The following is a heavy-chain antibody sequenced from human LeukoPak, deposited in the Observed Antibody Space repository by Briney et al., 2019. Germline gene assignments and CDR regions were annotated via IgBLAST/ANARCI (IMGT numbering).Heavy chain of an antibody. D-gene: IGHD3-16*01. V-gene: IGHV4-38-2*02. CDR2: IHHSGTT. J-gene: IGHJ4*02. Sequence: SETLSLTCTVSGYSITSIYYWGWIRPPPGKGLEWIGSIHHSGTTAYNPSLKSRVTISVDTSKSQFSLKLSSVTAADTAVYYCARSYASSGLDHWGQGTLVTVSS. CDR3: ARSYASSGLDH. CDR1: GYSITSIYY.